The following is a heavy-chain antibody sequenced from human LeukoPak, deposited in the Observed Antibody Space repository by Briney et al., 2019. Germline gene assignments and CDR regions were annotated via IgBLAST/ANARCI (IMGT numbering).Heavy chain of an antibody. J-gene: IGHJ4*02. CDR2: ISSSGSYI. V-gene: IGHV3-21*01. CDR3: ARMRAVGATKKFDY. Sequence: GGSLRLSCAASGFTFSSYGMHWVRQAPGKGLEWVSSISSSGSYIYYADSMKGRFTISRDNTKNSLYLQVNSLRAEDTAVYYCARMRAVGATKKFDYWGQGTLVTVSS. D-gene: IGHD1-26*01. CDR1: GFTFSSYG.